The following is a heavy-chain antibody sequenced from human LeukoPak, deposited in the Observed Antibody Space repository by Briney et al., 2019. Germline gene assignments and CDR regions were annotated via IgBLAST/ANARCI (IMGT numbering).Heavy chain of an antibody. Sequence: GGSLRLSCAASGFTFNNYGMNWVRQAPGKGLEWVSSIRSSSTYIYYADSVKGRFTISRDNAKNPLYLQMNSLRAEDTAVYYCARDWWLDYWGQGTLVTVSS. D-gene: IGHD2-15*01. J-gene: IGHJ4*02. CDR1: GFTFNNYG. V-gene: IGHV3-21*01. CDR3: ARDWWLDY. CDR2: IRSSSTYI.